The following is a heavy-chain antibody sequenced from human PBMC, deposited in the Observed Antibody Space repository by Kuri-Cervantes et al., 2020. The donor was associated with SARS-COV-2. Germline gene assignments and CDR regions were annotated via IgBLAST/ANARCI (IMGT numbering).Heavy chain of an antibody. Sequence: GESPKISCAASGFTFSSYGMHWVRQAPGKGLEWVALIWYDGINKYYADSVKGRFTISRDNSKNTLYLQMNSLRAEDTAVYYCAKDVRYSGSYQCTSWGQGTVVTVSS. V-gene: IGHV3-33*06. CDR3: AKDVRYSGSYQCTS. CDR2: IWYDGINK. CDR1: GFTFSSYG. J-gene: IGHJ5*02. D-gene: IGHD1-26*01.